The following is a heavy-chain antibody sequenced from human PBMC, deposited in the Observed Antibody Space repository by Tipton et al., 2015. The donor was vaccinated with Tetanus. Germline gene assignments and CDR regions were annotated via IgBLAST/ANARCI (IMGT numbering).Heavy chain of an antibody. V-gene: IGHV1-46*01. Sequence: QVQLVQSGAEVKKPGASVKVSCKASGYTFTRFYIHWMRQAPGQGLEWMGEINPSGGATNYAQKFQDRVTMTRDTSTSTVYLDVSSLTSEDTAVYYCARTQDGYNSGWFDSWGQGTLLTVSS. J-gene: IGHJ5*01. CDR3: ARTQDGYNSGWFDS. D-gene: IGHD3-10*01. CDR1: GYTFTRFY. CDR2: INPSGGAT.